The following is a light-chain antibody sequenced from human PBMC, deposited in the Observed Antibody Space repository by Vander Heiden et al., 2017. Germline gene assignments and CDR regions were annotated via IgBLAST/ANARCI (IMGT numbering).Light chain of an antibody. CDR2: RIN. CDR1: SSDTGRNT. CDR3: AACDDSLNGLV. V-gene: IGLV1-44*01. J-gene: IGLJ2*01. Sequence: QSVLTQPPYESGTPGQRVTISCSGSSSDTGRNTVNWYQQRPGTAPKLLIYRINQRPSGVPDRFSGSKSGTAASLAISGLQSEDEADYYCAACDDSLNGLVFGGGTKLTVL.